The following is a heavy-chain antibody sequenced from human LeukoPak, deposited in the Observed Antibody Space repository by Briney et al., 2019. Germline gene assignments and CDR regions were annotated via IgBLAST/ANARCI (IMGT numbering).Heavy chain of an antibody. D-gene: IGHD6-13*01. CDR2: INPNSGGT. CDR3: ARDGVRQQTNYYYYYMDV. Sequence: AASVKVSCKASGYTFTGYYMHWVRQAPGQGLEWIGWINPNSGGTNYAQKFQGRVTMTRDTSISTAYMELSRLRSDDTAVYYCARDGVRQQTNYYYYYMDVWGKGTTVTVSS. CDR1: GYTFTGYY. V-gene: IGHV1-2*02. J-gene: IGHJ6*03.